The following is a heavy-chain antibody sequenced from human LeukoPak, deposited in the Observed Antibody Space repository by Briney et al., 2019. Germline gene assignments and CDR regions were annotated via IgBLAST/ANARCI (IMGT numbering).Heavy chain of an antibody. CDR1: GGSISSGDYY. V-gene: IGHV4-30-4*01. J-gene: IGHJ5*02. CDR2: MYYSGST. D-gene: IGHD3-22*01. CDR3: ARPYYYDSRIDP. Sequence: PSETLSLTCTVSGGSISSGDYYWRWIRQPPGKGLEWIAYMYYSGSTYYNPSLKSRVTLSADTSKNQLSLKLSSVTAADTAVYYCARPYYYDSRIDPWGQGILVTVSS.